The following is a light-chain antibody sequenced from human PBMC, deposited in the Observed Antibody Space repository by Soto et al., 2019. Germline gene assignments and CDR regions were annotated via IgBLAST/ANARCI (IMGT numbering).Light chain of an antibody. CDR1: QSLLYSNGNNY. Sequence: DIVMTQSPLSLPVTPGEPASISCRSSQSLLYSNGNNYLDWYVQKPGQSPQLLIYLGSNRASGVPDRFSGSGSGKDFTLKISRVEAEDVGVYYCKQALDKRTFGGGTKVEIK. CDR3: KQALDKRT. CDR2: LGS. J-gene: IGKJ4*01. V-gene: IGKV2-28*01.